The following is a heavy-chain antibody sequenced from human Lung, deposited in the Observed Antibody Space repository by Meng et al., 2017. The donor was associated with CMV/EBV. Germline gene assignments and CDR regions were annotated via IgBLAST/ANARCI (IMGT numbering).Heavy chain of an antibody. CDR2: INQGGSEK. D-gene: IGHD3-22*01. J-gene: IGHJ4*02. V-gene: IGHV3-7*01. Sequence: ESLKISCAASGFTFSTYWMSWVRQAPGRGLEWVANINQGGSEKYYVASVMGRFTVSRDNAKSSLYLQMNSLRAEDTAIYYCATSSSGFFDNWGQGALVTVSS. CDR1: GFTFSTYW. CDR3: ATSSSGFFDN.